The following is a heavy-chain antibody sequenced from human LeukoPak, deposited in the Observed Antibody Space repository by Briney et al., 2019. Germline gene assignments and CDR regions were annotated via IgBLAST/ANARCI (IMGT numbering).Heavy chain of an antibody. Sequence: PGGSLRLSCAASGFTLSRFWMSWVRQAPGRGLEWVANIKQDGSDKRSVDSVKGRFTVSRDNSQNFLYLEMNSLRAEDTAVYYCAGPASLYLGSEDQGFESWGQGTLVTVSS. V-gene: IGHV3-7*01. CDR3: AGPASLYLGSEDQGFES. J-gene: IGHJ4*02. CDR2: IKQDGSDK. CDR1: GFTLSRFW. D-gene: IGHD6-25*01.